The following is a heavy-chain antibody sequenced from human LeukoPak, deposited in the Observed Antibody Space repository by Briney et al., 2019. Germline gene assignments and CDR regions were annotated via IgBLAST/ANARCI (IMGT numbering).Heavy chain of an antibody. J-gene: IGHJ5*02. CDR1: GGSISSGSYY. CDR3: ARVLRYGWFDP. Sequence: SETLSLTCTVSGGSISSGSYYWSWIRQPAGKGLEWIGRIYTSGSTNYNPSLKSRVTISVDTSKNQFSLKLSSVTAADTAMYYCARVLRYGWFDPWGQGTLVTVSS. V-gene: IGHV4-61*02. CDR2: IYTSGST. D-gene: IGHD5-18*01.